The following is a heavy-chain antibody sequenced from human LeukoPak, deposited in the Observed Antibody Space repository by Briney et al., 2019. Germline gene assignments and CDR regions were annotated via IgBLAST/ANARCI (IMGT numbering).Heavy chain of an antibody. CDR1: GGSISSSSYY. V-gene: IGHV4-39*06. CDR2: IYYSGST. Sequence: PSETLSLTCTVSGGSISSSSYYWGWIRQPPGKGLEWIGSIYYSGSTYYNPSLKSRVTISVDTSKNQFPLKLSSVTAADTAVYYCTRDRRVNCFYSWGQGTLVTVAS. J-gene: IGHJ4*02. CDR3: TRDRRVNCFYS. D-gene: IGHD5/OR15-5a*01.